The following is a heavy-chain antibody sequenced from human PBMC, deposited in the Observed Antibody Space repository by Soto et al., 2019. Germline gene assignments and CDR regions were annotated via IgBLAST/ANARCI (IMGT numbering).Heavy chain of an antibody. CDR3: ASGYHDVLPGYYPRGIDS. CDR1: GFTVSSNY. V-gene: IGHV3-66*01. D-gene: IGHD3-9*01. Sequence: EVQLVESGGGLVQPGGSLRLSCAASGFTVSSNYMSWVRQAPGKGLEWVSVIYSGGSTYYADSVKGRFTISRDNSKNTXXLQMSSLTAEDRAVNYCASGYHDVLPGYYPRGIDSCGQGTLVTASS. J-gene: IGHJ4*02. CDR2: IYSGGST.